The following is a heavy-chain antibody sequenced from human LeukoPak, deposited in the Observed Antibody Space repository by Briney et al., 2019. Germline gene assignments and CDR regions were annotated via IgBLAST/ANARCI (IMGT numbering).Heavy chain of an antibody. CDR3: ASRLSYCSGGSCYSHHDAFDI. CDR1: GFTFSSYD. V-gene: IGHV3-23*01. CDR2: ISGSGGNT. J-gene: IGHJ3*02. Sequence: PGASLRLSCAASGFTFSSYDMSWVRQAPGKGLEWVSAISGSGGNTYYADSVKGRFTISRDNSKNTLYLQMNSLRAEDTAVYYCASRLSYCSGGSCYSHHDAFDIWGQGTMVTVSS. D-gene: IGHD2-15*01.